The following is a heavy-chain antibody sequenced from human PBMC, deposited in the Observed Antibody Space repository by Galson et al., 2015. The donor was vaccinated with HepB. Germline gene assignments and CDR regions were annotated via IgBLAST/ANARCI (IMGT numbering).Heavy chain of an antibody. CDR3: AALRDGVVKGYYYMDV. Sequence: SVKVSCKASGGTFSSYAISWVRQAPGQGLEWMGGIIPIFGTANYAQKFQGRVTITADESTSTAYMELSSLRSEDTAVYYCAALRDGVVKGYYYMDVWGKGTTVTVSS. D-gene: IGHD3-3*01. CDR1: GGTFSSYA. J-gene: IGHJ6*03. CDR2: IIPIFGTA. V-gene: IGHV1-69*13.